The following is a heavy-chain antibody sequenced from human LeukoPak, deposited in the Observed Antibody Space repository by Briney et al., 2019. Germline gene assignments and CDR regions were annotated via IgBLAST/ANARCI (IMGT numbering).Heavy chain of an antibody. D-gene: IGHD3-22*01. CDR2: ISSDGRYK. V-gene: IGHV3-21*01. Sequence: PGGSLRLSCAASGFTFSSYAMSWVRQAPGKGLEWVSSISSDGRYKYYAASVKGRFTISRDTAETSVFLQLNSLRAEDTALYYCARGPRDYYDSSGYGYYYNYMDVWGKGTTVTVSS. CDR3: ARGPRDYYDSSGYGYYYNYMDV. CDR1: GFTFSSYA. J-gene: IGHJ6*03.